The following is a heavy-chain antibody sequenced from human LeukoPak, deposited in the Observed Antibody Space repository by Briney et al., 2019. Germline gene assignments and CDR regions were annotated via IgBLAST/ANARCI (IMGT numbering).Heavy chain of an antibody. D-gene: IGHD2-21*02. V-gene: IGHV1-2*02. J-gene: IGHJ5*02. CDR1: GYTFTSYY. Sequence: ASVKVSCKASGYTFTSYYMHWVRQAPGQGLEWMGWINPNSGGTNHAQKFQGRVTMTRDTSISTAYMELSRLRSDDTAVYYCAREVVVVTDNWFDPWGQGTLVTVSS. CDR2: INPNSGGT. CDR3: AREVVVVTDNWFDP.